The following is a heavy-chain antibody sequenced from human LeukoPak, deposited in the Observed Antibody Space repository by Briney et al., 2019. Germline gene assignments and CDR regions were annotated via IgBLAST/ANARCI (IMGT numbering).Heavy chain of an antibody. V-gene: IGHV3-53*01. D-gene: IGHD2-2*01. CDR1: GFTVSSNY. CDR2: IYSGGST. CDR3: ARHVAVLPAPRNYYFDY. Sequence: PGGSLRLSCAASGFTVSSNYMSWVRQAPGKGLEWVSVIYSGGSTYYADSVKGRFTISRDNSKNTLYLQMNSLRAEDTAVYYCARHVAVLPAPRNYYFDYWGQGILVTVSS. J-gene: IGHJ4*02.